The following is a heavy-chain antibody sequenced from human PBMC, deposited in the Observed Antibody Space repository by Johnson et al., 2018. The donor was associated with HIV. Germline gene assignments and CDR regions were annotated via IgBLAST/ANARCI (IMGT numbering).Heavy chain of an antibody. CDR1: GFIFDDYA. V-gene: IGHV3-20*04. J-gene: IGHJ3*02. Sequence: EVQLVESGGGVVRPGGSLRVSCAASGFIFDDYAMSWVRQAPGKGLEWVSGINWQGGTPGFADSVKGRFTISRDNAKNSLYLQMNYLRVEDTAVYYCARLERLGGLSRVLDMWGQGTMVTVSS. CDR3: ARLERLGGLSRVLDM. D-gene: IGHD6-19*01. CDR2: INWQGGTP.